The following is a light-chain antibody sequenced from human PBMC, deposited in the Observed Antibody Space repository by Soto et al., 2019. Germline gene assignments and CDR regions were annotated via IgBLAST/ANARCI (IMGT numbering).Light chain of an antibody. V-gene: IGLV7-43*01. CDR2: STS. Sequence: QTVVTQEPSLTVSPGGTVTLTCASSTGAVTSGYYPNWFQQKPGQAPRSLSYSTSNKHSWTPARFSGSLLGGKAALTLSGVQPEDEAEYYCLLYYGGAHLWVFGGGTQLTVL. CDR1: TGAVTSGYY. J-gene: IGLJ3*02. CDR3: LLYYGGAHLWV.